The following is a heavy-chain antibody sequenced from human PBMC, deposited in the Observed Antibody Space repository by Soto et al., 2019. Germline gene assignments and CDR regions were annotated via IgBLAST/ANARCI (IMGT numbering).Heavy chain of an antibody. Sequence: QVQLQQWGAGLLKPSETLSLTCAVYGGSFSGYYWSWIRQPPGKGLEWIGEINHSGSTNYNPSLKSRVTISVDTSKNQFSLKLSSVTAADTAVYYCARGDGYCSSTSCYPAALDIWGQGTMVTVSS. D-gene: IGHD2-2*03. V-gene: IGHV4-34*01. CDR1: GGSFSGYY. CDR3: ARGDGYCSSTSCYPAALDI. CDR2: INHSGST. J-gene: IGHJ3*02.